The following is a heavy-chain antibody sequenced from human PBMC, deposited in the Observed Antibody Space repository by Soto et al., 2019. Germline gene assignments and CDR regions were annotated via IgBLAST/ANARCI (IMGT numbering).Heavy chain of an antibody. CDR2: IYHSGST. CDR3: ARAKGSGGGAFDL. Sequence: QLQLQESGSGLVKPSQTLSLTCAVSGGSISSGGYSWSRIRQPPGKGLEQIGYIYHSGSTNYNPPLKSRYTKPVDRSKNSFDMKLSSVTAANTAVNYCARAKGSGGGAFDLWGQGTMVTVSS. J-gene: IGHJ3*01. V-gene: IGHV4-30-2*01. CDR1: GGSISSGGYS. D-gene: IGHD3-10*01.